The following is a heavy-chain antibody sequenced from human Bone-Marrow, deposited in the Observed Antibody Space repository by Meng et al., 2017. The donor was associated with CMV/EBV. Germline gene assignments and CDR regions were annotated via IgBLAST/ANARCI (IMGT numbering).Heavy chain of an antibody. CDR1: GGSFGVNY. CDR3: ARVGLSTVTTNFDT. J-gene: IGHJ4*02. CDR2: INHSGYT. Sequence: SETLSLTCAVYGGSFGVNYWSWIRQSPGKGLEWIGEINHSGYTSYNPSLKSRVTISIDTSKNQFSVTLSSVTAADSAVYYCARVGLSTVTTNFDTWGQGTLVTVSS. D-gene: IGHD4-17*01. V-gene: IGHV4-34*01.